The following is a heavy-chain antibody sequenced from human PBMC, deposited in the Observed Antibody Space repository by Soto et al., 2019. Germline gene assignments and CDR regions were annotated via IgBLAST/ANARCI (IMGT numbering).Heavy chain of an antibody. J-gene: IGHJ3*01. Sequence: QVHLAQSGAEVKKPGASVKVSCKASGYTFTKYGINWVRQAPGQGLEWMGWITAYNGNTNYAQKFQGRVTMTTDTSASTAYMELTSLRSDDTAVYYCARDSVVVTATPHFAFDLWGQGTMVTVSS. CDR1: GYTFTKYG. V-gene: IGHV1-18*04. CDR2: ITAYNGNT. D-gene: IGHD2-21*02. CDR3: ARDSVVVTATPHFAFDL.